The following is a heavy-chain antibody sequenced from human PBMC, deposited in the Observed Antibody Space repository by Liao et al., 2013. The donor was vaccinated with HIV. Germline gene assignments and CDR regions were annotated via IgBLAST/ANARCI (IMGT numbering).Heavy chain of an antibody. D-gene: IGHD5-24*01. V-gene: IGHV4-61*02. CDR1: GGSISSNSYYY. CDR3: ARGARAEMTTIGGYFDY. Sequence: QLQLQESGPGLVKPSETLSLTCTVSGGSISSNSYYYWGWIRQPAGKGLEWIGRLYTSGSTNYNPSLKSRVTISVDLSKNQFSLKLTSVTAADTAVYYCARGARAEMTTIGGYFDYWGQGTLVAVSS. CDR2: LYTSGST. J-gene: IGHJ4*02.